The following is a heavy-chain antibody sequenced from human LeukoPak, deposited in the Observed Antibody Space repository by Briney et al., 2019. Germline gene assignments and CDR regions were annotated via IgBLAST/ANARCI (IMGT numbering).Heavy chain of an antibody. V-gene: IGHV1-2*02. D-gene: IGHD3-9*01. CDR2: IKPNSGGT. Sequence: GSVKVSCKPSGYTFTANFMHCVRQALGQGVGRMGWIKPNSGGTNYAQKFQGRVTMTRDTSISKAYMELSRLRSDDTAVYYCARSSPGYYPYYYYGMDDWGQGTTVTVSS. CDR1: GYTFTANF. J-gene: IGHJ6*02. CDR3: ARSSPGYYPYYYYGMDD.